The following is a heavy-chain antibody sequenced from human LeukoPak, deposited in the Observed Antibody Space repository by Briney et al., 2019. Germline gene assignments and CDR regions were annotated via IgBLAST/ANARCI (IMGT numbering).Heavy chain of an antibody. CDR3: AREGRNSYWYFDL. CDR2: INSDGSST. V-gene: IGHV3-74*01. CDR1: GFTFSSYW. D-gene: IGHD2/OR15-2a*01. Sequence: GGSLRLSCAASGFTFSSYWMRWVRQAPGKGLVWVSRINSDGSSTSYADSVKGRFTISRDNAKNTLYLQMNSLRAEDTAVYYCAREGRNSYWYFDLWGRGTLVTVSS. J-gene: IGHJ2*01.